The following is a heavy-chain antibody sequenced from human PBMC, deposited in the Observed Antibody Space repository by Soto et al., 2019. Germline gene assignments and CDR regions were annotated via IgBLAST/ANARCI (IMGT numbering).Heavy chain of an antibody. D-gene: IGHD4-17*01. J-gene: IGHJ6*02. CDR3: ARHGNTVTTGYYYGMDV. Sequence: SETRSLTGTVSVASISSSNYYWGWIRQPPGRGVEWIATMYYIGRTYYNPSLKSRVTTSVDTSKNQFSLKLSAVTATETAVYSCARHGNTVTTGYYYGMDVWGQGTTVTVSS. CDR1: VASISSSNYY. V-gene: IGHV4-39*01. CDR2: MYYIGRT.